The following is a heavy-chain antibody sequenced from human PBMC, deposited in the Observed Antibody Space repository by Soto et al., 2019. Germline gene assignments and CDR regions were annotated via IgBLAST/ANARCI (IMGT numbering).Heavy chain of an antibody. D-gene: IGHD1-7*01. CDR1: GMTFNNHG. CDR2: IKQDESEK. V-gene: IGHV3-7*01. CDR3: ARDGNWNYREY. Sequence: PGGSLRLSCVASGMTFNNHGMGWVRQAPGKGLEWVANIKQDESEKYYVDSVKGRFTISRDNAKNSLYLQMNSLRAEDTAVYYCARDGNWNYREYWGQGALVTVSS. J-gene: IGHJ4*02.